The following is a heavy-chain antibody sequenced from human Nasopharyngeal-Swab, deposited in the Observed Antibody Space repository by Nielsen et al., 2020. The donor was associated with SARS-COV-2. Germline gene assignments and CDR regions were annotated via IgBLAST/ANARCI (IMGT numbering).Heavy chain of an antibody. Sequence: SETLSLTCAVYGGSFSSYYWSWIRQSAGKGLEWIGRIYASGSSNYNPSFNSRVTMSVNTSKNQFSLKLSSVTAADTAVYYCARAKPVGYFDYWGQGTLVTVSS. CDR2: IYASGSS. J-gene: IGHJ4*02. D-gene: IGHD4/OR15-4a*01. V-gene: IGHV4-59*10. CDR3: ARAKPVGYFDY. CDR1: GGSFSSYY.